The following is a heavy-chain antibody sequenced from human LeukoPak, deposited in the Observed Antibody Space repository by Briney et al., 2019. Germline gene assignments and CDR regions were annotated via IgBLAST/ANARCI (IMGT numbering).Heavy chain of an antibody. CDR3: ARGYYYGSGSYYYSYYYGMDV. Sequence: PSETLSLTCTVSGGSVSSGSYYWSWIRQPPGKGLEWIGYIYYSGSTNYNPSLKSRVTISVDTSKNQFSLKLSSVTAVDTAVYYCARGYYYGSGSYYYSYYYGMDVWGKGTTVTVSS. V-gene: IGHV4-61*01. D-gene: IGHD3-10*01. CDR1: GGSVSSGSYY. CDR2: IYYSGST. J-gene: IGHJ6*04.